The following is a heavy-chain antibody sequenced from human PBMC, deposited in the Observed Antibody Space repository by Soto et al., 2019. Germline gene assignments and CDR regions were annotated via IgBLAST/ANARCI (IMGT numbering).Heavy chain of an antibody. CDR3: ARGGLLRYYGFWKHYSGMDV. J-gene: IGHJ6*02. D-gene: IGHD3-3*01. V-gene: IGHV1-8*01. Sequence: VKVSSKAAGLGNTSYARSSARHANRKGLEWMGWMNPNSGNTGYAQKFQGRVTLTRNTSISTAYMELSSLRSEDTAVYYCARGGLLRYYGFWKHYSGMDVWGQGSTVTVSS. CDR2: MNPNSGNT. CDR1: GLGNTSYA.